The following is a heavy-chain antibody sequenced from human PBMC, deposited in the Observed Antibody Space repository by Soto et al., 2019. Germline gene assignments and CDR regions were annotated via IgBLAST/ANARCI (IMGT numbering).Heavy chain of an antibody. CDR1: GFTFTNYW. CDR3: ARGIQYRYGMDV. J-gene: IGHJ6*02. Sequence: GGSLRLSCAASGFTFTNYWMHWVRQAPGKGLVWVSRINGDGSNAFYADSVKGRFTISRDNAKNTVYLQMNSLRAEDTAIYYCARGIQYRYGMDVWGQGTTVTVSS. D-gene: IGHD4-4*01. V-gene: IGHV3-74*01. CDR2: INGDGSNA.